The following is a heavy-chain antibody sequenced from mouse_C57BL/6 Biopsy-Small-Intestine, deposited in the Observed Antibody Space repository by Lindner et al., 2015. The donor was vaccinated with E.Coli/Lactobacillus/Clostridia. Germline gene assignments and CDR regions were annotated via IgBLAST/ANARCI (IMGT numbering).Heavy chain of an antibody. V-gene: IGHV1-22*01. Sequence: VQLQESGPELVKPGASVKMSCKASGYTFTDYNMHWVKQSHGKSLEWIGYINPNNGGTSYNQRFKGKATLTVNKSSSTAYMELRSLTSEDSAVYYCARSRDYFDYWGQGTTLTVSS. J-gene: IGHJ2*01. CDR3: ARSRDYFDY. CDR1: GYTFTDYN. CDR2: INPNNGGT.